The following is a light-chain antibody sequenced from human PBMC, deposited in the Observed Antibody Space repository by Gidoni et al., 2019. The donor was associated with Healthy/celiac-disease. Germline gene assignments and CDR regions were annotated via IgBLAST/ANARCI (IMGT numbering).Light chain of an antibody. CDR2: KDS. CDR1: ALPKQY. CDR3: QSAESSGTGVV. V-gene: IGLV3-25*03. Sequence: SYELTQPPSVSVSPGQTARITCSGDALPKQYAYWYQQTPGQAPVLVIYKDSERPSGIPERFSGSSSGKTATLTISGVQAEDEADDYGQSAESSGTGVVFGGGTKLTVL. J-gene: IGLJ2*01.